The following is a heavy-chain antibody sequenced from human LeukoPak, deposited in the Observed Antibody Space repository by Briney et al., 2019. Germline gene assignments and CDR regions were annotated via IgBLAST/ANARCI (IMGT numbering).Heavy chain of an antibody. CDR2: ISYSGNA. CDR3: ARNLGQTWGTVTTDLWYFDH. J-gene: IGHJ4*02. Sequence: SETLSLTCTVSGASIITTNYYWGWIRQPPGKGLEWIGSISYSGNAYYNPSLRSRLSISMDASKNQFSLKVRSVTAAGTAVYYCARNLGQTWGTVTTDLWYFDHWGQGTLVPVSS. V-gene: IGHV4-39*01. CDR1: GASIITTNYY. D-gene: IGHD4-11*01.